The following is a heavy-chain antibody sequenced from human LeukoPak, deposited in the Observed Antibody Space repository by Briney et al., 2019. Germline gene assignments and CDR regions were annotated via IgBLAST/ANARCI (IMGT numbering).Heavy chain of an antibody. Sequence: ASVKVSCKVSVYTLTELSMHWVRQAPGKGLEWMGGFDPEDGETIYAQKFQGRVTMTEDTSTDTAYTELSSLRSEDTAVYYCATPGESAFDIWGQGTMVTVSS. J-gene: IGHJ3*02. V-gene: IGHV1-24*01. CDR3: ATPGESAFDI. CDR1: VYTLTELS. D-gene: IGHD7-27*01. CDR2: FDPEDGET.